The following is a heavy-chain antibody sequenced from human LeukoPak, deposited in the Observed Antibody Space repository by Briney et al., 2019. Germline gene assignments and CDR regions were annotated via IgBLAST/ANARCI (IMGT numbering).Heavy chain of an antibody. CDR1: GFTFDDYA. CDR2: ISWNRGSI. J-gene: IGHJ6*02. CDR3: AKDIHSSSWPYYYYGMDV. V-gene: IGHV3-9*01. Sequence: GGSLRLSCAASGFTFDDYAMHWVRHAPGKGLEWVSGISWNRGSIGYADSVKGRFTISRDNAKNSLYLQMNSLRAEDTALYYCAKDIHSSSWPYYYYGMDVWGQGTTVTVSS. D-gene: IGHD6-13*01.